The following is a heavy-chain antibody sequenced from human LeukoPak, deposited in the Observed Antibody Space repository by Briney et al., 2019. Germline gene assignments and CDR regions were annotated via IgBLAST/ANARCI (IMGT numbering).Heavy chain of an antibody. Sequence: ASVKVSCKASGYTFTGYYMHWVRQAPGQGLEWMGWINPNSGGTNYAQKFQGRVTMTRDTSINTAYMELNSLISDDTAVHFCARGVLPPALDSWGQGTLVAVSS. CDR2: INPNSGGT. J-gene: IGHJ4*02. D-gene: IGHD2-2*01. CDR1: GYTFTGYY. V-gene: IGHV1-2*02. CDR3: ARGVLPPALDS.